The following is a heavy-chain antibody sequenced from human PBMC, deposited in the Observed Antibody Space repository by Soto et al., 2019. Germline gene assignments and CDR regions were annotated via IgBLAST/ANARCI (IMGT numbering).Heavy chain of an antibody. CDR3: AKHWVAATDDHYYGLDV. CDR2: ISFDGNNK. Sequence: QVQLVESGGGVVQPGRSLRLSCAASGFTFSSYGMHWVRQAPGKGLGWVAVISFDGNNKYYADSVKGRFTISRDNSKNTLYLQMNSLRAEDTAVYYCAKHWVAATDDHYYGLDVWGQGTTVTVSS. CDR1: GFTFSSYG. V-gene: IGHV3-30*18. J-gene: IGHJ6*02. D-gene: IGHD2-15*01.